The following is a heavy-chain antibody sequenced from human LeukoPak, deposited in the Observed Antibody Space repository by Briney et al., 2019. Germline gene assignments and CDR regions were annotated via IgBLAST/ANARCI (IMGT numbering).Heavy chain of an antibody. CDR2: ISSGSSTI. Sequence: SGGSLRLSCAASGFTFSSYSMNWVRQAPGKGLEWVSYISSGSSTIYYADSVKGRFTISRDNAKNSLYLQMNSLRAEDTAVYYCATALVLRLGELSYDYWGQGTLVTVSS. V-gene: IGHV3-48*04. CDR1: GFTFSSYS. D-gene: IGHD3-16*02. J-gene: IGHJ4*02. CDR3: ATALVLRLGELSYDY.